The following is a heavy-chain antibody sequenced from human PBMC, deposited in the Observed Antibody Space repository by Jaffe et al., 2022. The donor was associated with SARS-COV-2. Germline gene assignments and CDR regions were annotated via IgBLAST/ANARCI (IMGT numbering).Heavy chain of an antibody. D-gene: IGHD6-13*01. V-gene: IGHV3-73*02. CDR3: TRLAASSRFSLDV. J-gene: IGHJ6*04. CDR2: IRSKANSYAT. CDR1: GFTFSGSA. Sequence: EVQLVESGGGLVQPGGSLKLSCAASGFTFSGSAMHWVRQASGKGLEWVGRIRSKANSYATAYAASVKGRFTISRDDSKNTAYLQMNSLKTEDTAVYYCTRLAASSRFSLDVWGKGTTVTVSS.